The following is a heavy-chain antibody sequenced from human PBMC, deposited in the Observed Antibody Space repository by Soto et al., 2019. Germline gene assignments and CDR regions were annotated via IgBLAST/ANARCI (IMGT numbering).Heavy chain of an antibody. Sequence: GGSLRLSCAASGFTFSSYAMSWVRQAPGKGLEWASAISGSGGSTYYADSVKGRFTISRDNSKNTLYLQMNSLRAEDTAVYYCAKAGPAVPESDYYYYGMDVWGQGTTVTVSS. J-gene: IGHJ6*02. CDR1: GFTFSSYA. CDR3: AKAGPAVPESDYYYYGMDV. CDR2: ISGSGGST. V-gene: IGHV3-23*01. D-gene: IGHD6-19*01.